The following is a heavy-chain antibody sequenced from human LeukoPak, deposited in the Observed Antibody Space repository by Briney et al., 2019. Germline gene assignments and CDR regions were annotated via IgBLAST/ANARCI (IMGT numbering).Heavy chain of an antibody. J-gene: IGHJ6*03. V-gene: IGHV4-39*01. CDR1: GGSISSSSYY. CDR2: INYSGST. Sequence: SETLSLTCTVSGGSISSSSYYWGWIRQPPVKGLEWIGSINYSGSTYYNPSLKSRVTISVDTSKNQFSLKLSSVTAADTAVYYCARRPQSYIDVWGKGTTVTVSS. CDR3: ARRPQSYIDV.